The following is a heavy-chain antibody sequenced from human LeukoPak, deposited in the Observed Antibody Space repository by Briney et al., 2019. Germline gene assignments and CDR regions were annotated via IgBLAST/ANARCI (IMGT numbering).Heavy chain of an antibody. Sequence: SETLSLTCTVSGGSISSYYWSWIRQPAGKGLEWIGRIYTSGSTNYNPSLKSRVTMSVDTSKNQFSLKLSSVTAADTAVYYCARLRYYDFWSGPGDYYMDVWGKGTTVTVSS. CDR1: GGSISSYY. V-gene: IGHV4-4*07. D-gene: IGHD3-3*01. J-gene: IGHJ6*03. CDR3: ARLRYYDFWSGPGDYYMDV. CDR2: IYTSGST.